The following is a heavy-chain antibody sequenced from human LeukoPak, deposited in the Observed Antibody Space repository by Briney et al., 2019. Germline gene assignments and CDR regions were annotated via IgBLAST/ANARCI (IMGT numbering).Heavy chain of an antibody. CDR3: AKSGCSSTSCYGLFSGWFDP. Sequence: GGSLRLSCAASGFDFSSNWMHWVRHAPGQGLVWVSRIKGDGISTNYADSVKGRFTISRDIAKNTLYLQMNSLRAEDTAVYYCAKSGCSSTSCYGLFSGWFDPWGQGTLVTVSS. CDR2: IKGDGIST. CDR1: GFDFSSNW. V-gene: IGHV3-74*01. D-gene: IGHD2-2*01. J-gene: IGHJ5*02.